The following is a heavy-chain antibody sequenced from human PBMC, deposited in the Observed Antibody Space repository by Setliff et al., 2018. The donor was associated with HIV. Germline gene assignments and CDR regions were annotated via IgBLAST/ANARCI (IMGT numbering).Heavy chain of an antibody. V-gene: IGHV4-38-2*02. CDR3: ARDGGPGSGWGDYSYYFSMDV. CDR1: GYAITSGFY. D-gene: IGHD6-19*01. J-gene: IGHJ6*03. Sequence: SETLSLTCAVSGYAITSGFYWGWIRQPPGKGLEWIGSIYHSGTTNYNSSLKSRVTISVDTSKNQFSLKLRSEDTAIYYCARDGGPGSGWGDYSYYFSMDVWGKGTTVTVSS. CDR2: IYHSGTT.